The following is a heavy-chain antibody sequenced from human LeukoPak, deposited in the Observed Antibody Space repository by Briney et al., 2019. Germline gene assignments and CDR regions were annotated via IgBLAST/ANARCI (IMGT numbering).Heavy chain of an antibody. CDR2: AYYSGST. V-gene: IGHV4-59*08. D-gene: IGHD3-10*01. CDR1: DGSISNYY. J-gene: IGHJ5*02. CDR3: ASLHGYGSGRP. Sequence: SETLSLTCSVFDGSISNYYWSWIRQPPGKGLEWIGYAYYSGSTTYNPSLESRVTISVDTSKNQFSLKLTAVTAADTAVYYCASLHGYGSGRPWGQGTLVTVSS.